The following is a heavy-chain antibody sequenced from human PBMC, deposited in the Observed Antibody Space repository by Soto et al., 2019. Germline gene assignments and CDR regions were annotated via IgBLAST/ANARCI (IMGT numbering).Heavy chain of an antibody. D-gene: IGHD3-22*01. CDR3: AKDRVAVWYYYDSSGYHYYYYGMDV. Sequence: GGSLRLSCAASGFTFSSYGMHWVRQAPGKGLEWVAVISYDGSNKYYADSVKGRFTISRDNSKNTLYLQMNSLRAEDTAVYYCAKDRVAVWYYYDSSGYHYYYYGMDVWGQGTTVTVSS. CDR2: ISYDGSNK. J-gene: IGHJ6*02. V-gene: IGHV3-30*18. CDR1: GFTFSSYG.